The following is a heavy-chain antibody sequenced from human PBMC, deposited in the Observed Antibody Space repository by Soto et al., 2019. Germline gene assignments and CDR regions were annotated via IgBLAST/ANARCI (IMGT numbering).Heavy chain of an antibody. V-gene: IGHV1-2*02. J-gene: IGHJ5*02. CDR3: ARRHLRDYIRWNFDP. D-gene: IGHD3-16*01. CDR1: GYTFTDNQ. CDR2: IDPKSGDT. Sequence: QVQLVQSGAEVKKPGASVKVSCKASGYTFTDNQIHWLRRAPGQRLEWMGRIDPKSGDTNFAPTYQGRVTMTRDTSTNTVYMELTRRTSGDTAIYFCARRHLRDYIRWNFDPWGQGTLVTVSS.